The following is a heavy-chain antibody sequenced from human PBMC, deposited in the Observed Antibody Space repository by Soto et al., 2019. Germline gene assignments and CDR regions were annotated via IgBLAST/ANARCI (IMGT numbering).Heavy chain of an antibody. Sequence: PGGSLRLSCAASGFTFSNYAMNWVRQAPGKGLEWVSAISGSGDSTFFADSVKGRFTISRDNSKNTLYLQMNSLKAEDTAKYYCAKSGCVRSWKIAAAGTDCWFDSWGQGTLVTVSS. CDR2: ISGSGDST. CDR3: AKSGCVRSWKIAAAGTDCWFDS. V-gene: IGHV3-23*01. J-gene: IGHJ5*01. D-gene: IGHD6-13*01. CDR1: GFTFSNYA.